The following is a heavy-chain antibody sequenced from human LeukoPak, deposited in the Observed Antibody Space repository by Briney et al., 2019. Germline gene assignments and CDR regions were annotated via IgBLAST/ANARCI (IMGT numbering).Heavy chain of an antibody. CDR2: IYYTGST. V-gene: IGHV4-59*01. CDR1: GGSISGYF. CDR3: ARRRGPAYSSSWTGGYY. D-gene: IGHD6-13*01. J-gene: IGHJ4*02. Sequence: SGPTLVKPSETLSLTCSVSGGSISGYFWSWIRQPPGKGLEWIGYIYYTGSTNYNPSLKSRVTTSIDTSKNQFSLKFTSVTAADTAVYYCARRRGPAYSSSWTGGYYWGQGTLVTASS.